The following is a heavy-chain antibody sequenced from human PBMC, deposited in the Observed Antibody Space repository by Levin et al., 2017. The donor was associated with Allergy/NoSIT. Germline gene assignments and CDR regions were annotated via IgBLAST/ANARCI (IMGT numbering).Heavy chain of an antibody. D-gene: IGHD1-26*01. J-gene: IGHJ4*02. CDR1: GFTFSNAW. V-gene: IGHV3-15*01. CDR2: IKSKTDGGTT. Sequence: GGSLRLSCAASGFTFSNAWMSWVRQAPGKGLEWVGRIKSKTDGGTTDYAAPVKGRFTISRDDSKNMLYLQMNSLKTEDTAVYYCTTSFSPRSGSYGYYFDYWGQGTLVTVSS. CDR3: TTSFSPRSGSYGYYFDY.